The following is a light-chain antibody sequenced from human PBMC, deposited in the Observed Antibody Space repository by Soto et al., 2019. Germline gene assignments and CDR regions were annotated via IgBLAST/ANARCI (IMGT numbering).Light chain of an antibody. CDR2: DAS. CDR1: QTVRNNY. J-gene: IGKJ1*01. V-gene: IGKV3-20*01. CDR3: QQYNNWPPTWT. Sequence: VLSQSPGTLSLTQGERATLSCRASQTVRNNYLAWYQQRPGQAPRLLIYDASSRATGIPDRFSGGGSGTEFTLTISSLQSEDFAVYYCQQYNNWPPTWTFGQVTKVDI.